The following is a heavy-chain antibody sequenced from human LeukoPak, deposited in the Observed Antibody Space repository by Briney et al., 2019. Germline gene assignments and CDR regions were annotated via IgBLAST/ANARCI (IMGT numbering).Heavy chain of an antibody. J-gene: IGHJ4*02. CDR1: GFTFSSYD. Sequence: GGSLRLSCAASGFTFSSYDMHWVRHPTGKGLEWVSAIGTAGDTYYSDSVKGRLTISREDAKNSLYLQMNSLRAEDTAVYYCARQMHYYDSSGYDYWGQGALVTVSS. V-gene: IGHV3-13*01. D-gene: IGHD3-22*01. CDR3: ARQMHYYDSSGYDY. CDR2: IGTAGDT.